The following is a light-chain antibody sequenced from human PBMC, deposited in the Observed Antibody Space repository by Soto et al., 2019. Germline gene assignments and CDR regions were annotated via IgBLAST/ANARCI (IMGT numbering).Light chain of an antibody. CDR3: QQYNSLWT. Sequence: DIQMTQSPSTLSASVGDRVTITCRASQSISRWVAWYQQKPGKAPKVLIYDASSLESGVPSRFSGSGSGTEFTLTISSLQPDDLATYYCQQYNSLWTFGQGTKVDIK. CDR2: DAS. CDR1: QSISRW. V-gene: IGKV1-5*01. J-gene: IGKJ1*01.